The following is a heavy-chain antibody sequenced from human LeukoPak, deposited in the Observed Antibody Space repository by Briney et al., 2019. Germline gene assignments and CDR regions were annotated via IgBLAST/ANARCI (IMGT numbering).Heavy chain of an antibody. CDR3: ARHDRNGGRYNDFDY. V-gene: IGHV4-59*01. CDR2: IFYSGTT. CDR1: GGSISSYY. D-gene: IGHD2-15*01. J-gene: IGHJ4*02. Sequence: PSETLSLTCSVSGGSISSYYGSWIRQPPGMGLEWIGYIFYSGTTNYNPSLKSRVTISVDTSKNQFSLRLTPVTAADTAVYYCARHDRNGGRYNDFDYWGQGTLITVSS.